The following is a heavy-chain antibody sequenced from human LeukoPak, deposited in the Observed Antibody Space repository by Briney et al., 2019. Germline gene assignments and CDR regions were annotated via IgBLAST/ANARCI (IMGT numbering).Heavy chain of an antibody. V-gene: IGHV4-59*12. CDR1: GGSIGSYY. J-gene: IGHJ4*02. CDR2: IYYSGNT. CDR3: ARGEQWLANYFDY. D-gene: IGHD6-19*01. Sequence: PSETLSLTCTVSGGSIGSYYWSWIRQPPGKGLEYIGYIYYSGNTNSNPSLNSRVTISVDTSKNQFSLKLSSVTAADTAVYYCARGEQWLANYFDYWGQGTLVTVSS.